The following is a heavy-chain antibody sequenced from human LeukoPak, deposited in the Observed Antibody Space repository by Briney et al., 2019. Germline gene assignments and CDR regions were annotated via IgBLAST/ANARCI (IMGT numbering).Heavy chain of an antibody. CDR3: AKMGRRYYYGSGSYYPFDY. J-gene: IGHJ4*02. CDR2: ISGSGGST. D-gene: IGHD3-10*01. V-gene: IGHV3-23*01. Sequence: PGGSLRLSCAASGFTFSSYAMSWVRQAPGKGLEWVSAISGSGGSTYYADYVKGRFTISRDNSKNTLYLQMNSLRAEDTAVYYCAKMGRRYYYGSGSYYPFDYWGQGTLVTVSS. CDR1: GFTFSSYA.